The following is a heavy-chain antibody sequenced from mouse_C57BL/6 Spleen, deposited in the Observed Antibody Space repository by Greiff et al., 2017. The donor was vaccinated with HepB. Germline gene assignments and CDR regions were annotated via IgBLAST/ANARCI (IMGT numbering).Heavy chain of an antibody. CDR3: AKNRGNGNYVGYAMDY. D-gene: IGHD2-1*01. CDR1: GFSLTSYG. Sequence: VQLQQSGPGLVQPSQSLSITCTVSGFSLTSYGVHWVRQSPGKGLEWLGVIWRGGSTDYTAAFMSRLSITKDNSKSQVFFKMNSLQADDTAIYYCAKNRGNGNYVGYAMDYWGQGTSVTVSS. CDR2: IWRGGST. V-gene: IGHV2-5*01. J-gene: IGHJ4*01.